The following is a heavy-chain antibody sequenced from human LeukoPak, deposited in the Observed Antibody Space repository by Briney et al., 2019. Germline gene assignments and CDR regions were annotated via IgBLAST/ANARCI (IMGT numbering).Heavy chain of an antibody. CDR1: NYSISSDYY. CDR2: IHHSGRT. J-gene: IGHJ4*02. V-gene: IGHV4-38-2*02. Sequence: SETLSLTCIVSNYSISSDYYWGWIRQPPGQGLEWIGSIHHSGRTYYNPSLKSRVTISVDTSKNQFSLKLSSVTAADTAVYYCARDGRGNYDILTGYPDYWGQGTLVTVSS. D-gene: IGHD3-9*01. CDR3: ARDGRGNYDILTGYPDY.